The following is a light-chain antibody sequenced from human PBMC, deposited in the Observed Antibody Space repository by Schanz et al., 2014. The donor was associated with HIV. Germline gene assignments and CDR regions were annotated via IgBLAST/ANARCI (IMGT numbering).Light chain of an antibody. J-gene: IGLJ2*01. Sequence: QSVLTQPASVSGSPGQSITISCTGTSSDVGGYNYVSWYQQHPGKAPKLMIYDVSNRPSGVSNRFSGSKSGNTASLTVSGLQAEDEADYYCASWDDSLNGPYVVFGGGTKLTVL. CDR1: SSDVGGYNY. CDR2: DVS. V-gene: IGLV2-14*01. CDR3: ASWDDSLNGPYVV.